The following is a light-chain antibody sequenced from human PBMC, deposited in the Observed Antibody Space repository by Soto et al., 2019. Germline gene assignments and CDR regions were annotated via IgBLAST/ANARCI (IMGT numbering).Light chain of an antibody. CDR1: QSVSSN. CDR3: QQYNNWPPIT. CDR2: GAS. Sequence: EKVMAQSPAPLSVSPGERAPLSCRASQSVSSNLAWYQQKPGQAPRLLIYGASTRATGIPARFSGSGSGTEFTLTISSLQSEDFAVYYCQQYNNWPPITFGQGTRLEIK. J-gene: IGKJ5*01. V-gene: IGKV3-15*01.